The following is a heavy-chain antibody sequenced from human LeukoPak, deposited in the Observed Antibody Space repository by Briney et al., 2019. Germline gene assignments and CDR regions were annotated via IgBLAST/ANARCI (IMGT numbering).Heavy chain of an antibody. CDR3: AKTVAGYWYFDL. Sequence: PLETLSLTCTVSGGSISHYFWSWIRQPPGKALEWIGYIYYSGSTNYNPSLKSRVTISVDTSKNQFSLKLSSVTAADTAVCYCAKTVAGYWYFDLWGRGTLVTVSS. CDR1: GGSISHYF. D-gene: IGHD6-19*01. V-gene: IGHV4-59*08. J-gene: IGHJ2*01. CDR2: IYYSGST.